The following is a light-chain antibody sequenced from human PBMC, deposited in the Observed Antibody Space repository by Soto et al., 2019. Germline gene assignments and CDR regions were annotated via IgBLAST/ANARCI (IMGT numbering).Light chain of an antibody. Sequence: QSVLTQPPSVSAAPGQKVTISCSGSSSNIGNNYVSWYQQLPGTAPKLLIYDNNKRPSGIPDRFSGSKSGTSATLGITGLQTGDEADYYCQSYDNSLSGSNVFGTGTKLTVL. J-gene: IGLJ1*01. CDR2: DNN. CDR1: SSNIGNNY. V-gene: IGLV1-51*01. CDR3: QSYDNSLSGSNV.